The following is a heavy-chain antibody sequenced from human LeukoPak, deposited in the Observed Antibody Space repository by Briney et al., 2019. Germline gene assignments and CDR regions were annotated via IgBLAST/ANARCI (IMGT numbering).Heavy chain of an antibody. Sequence: GGSLRLSCAASGFTFSSYSMNWVRQAPGKGLEWVSSISSSGSYIYYADSVKGRFTISRDNAKNSLYLQMNSLRAEDTAVYYCARDLQVGATYWGQGTLVTVSS. D-gene: IGHD1-26*01. CDR2: ISSSGSYI. CDR3: ARDLQVGATY. V-gene: IGHV3-21*01. J-gene: IGHJ4*02. CDR1: GFTFSSYS.